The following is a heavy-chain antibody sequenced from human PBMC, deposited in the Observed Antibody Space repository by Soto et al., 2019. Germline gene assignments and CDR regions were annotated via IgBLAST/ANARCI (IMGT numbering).Heavy chain of an antibody. Sequence: SETLSLTCTVSGGSISSYYWSWIRQPPGKGLEWIGYIYYSGCTNYNPSLKSRVTISVDTSKTQFSLKLRSVTAADTAVYYCARSPPSGSYFSYFDYWGQGTLVTVSS. V-gene: IGHV4-59*01. CDR1: GGSISSYY. CDR3: ARSPPSGSYFSYFDY. CDR2: IYYSGCT. D-gene: IGHD1-26*01. J-gene: IGHJ4*02.